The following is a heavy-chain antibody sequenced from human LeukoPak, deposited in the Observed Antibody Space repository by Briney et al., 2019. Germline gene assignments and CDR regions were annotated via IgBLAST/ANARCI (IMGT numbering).Heavy chain of an antibody. Sequence: ASVKVSCKASGYTFTSYGISWVRQAPGQGLEWMGWISAYNGNTNYAQKLQGRVTMTTDTSTSTAYMELRSLRSDDTAVYYCASPRGPSVTTYAFDIWGQGTMVTVSS. D-gene: IGHD4-17*01. J-gene: IGHJ3*02. V-gene: IGHV1-18*01. CDR3: ASPRGPSVTTYAFDI. CDR1: GYTFTSYG. CDR2: ISAYNGNT.